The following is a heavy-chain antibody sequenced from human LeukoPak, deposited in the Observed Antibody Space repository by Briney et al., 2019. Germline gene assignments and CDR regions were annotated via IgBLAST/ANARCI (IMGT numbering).Heavy chain of an antibody. D-gene: IGHD6-13*01. V-gene: IGHV3-23*01. CDR1: GFTFSSYA. CDR3: AKRVPYSSSWPSLDY. Sequence: PGGSLRLSCAASGFTFSSYAMSWVRQAPGKGLEWVSAITDNGGDSYYADSVKGRFTTSRDNSKNTLFLQMNSLRGEDTAVYYCAKRVPYSSSWPSLDYWGQGTLVTVSS. CDR2: ITDNGGDS. J-gene: IGHJ4*02.